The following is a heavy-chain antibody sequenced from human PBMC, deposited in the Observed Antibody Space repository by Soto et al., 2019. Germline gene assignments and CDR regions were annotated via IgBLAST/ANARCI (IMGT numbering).Heavy chain of an antibody. V-gene: IGHV3-48*01. CDR3: TRATDPLGMRDSNWFDP. J-gene: IGHJ5*02. CDR2: ISSSITI. CDR1: GFTFSSYS. Sequence: PGGSLRLSCAASGFTFSSYSMNWVRQAPGKGLEWVSYISSSITIYYADSVKGRFTISRDNAKNSLYLQMNSLRSDDTALYYCTRATDPLGMRDSNWFDPWGQGTLVTVSS.